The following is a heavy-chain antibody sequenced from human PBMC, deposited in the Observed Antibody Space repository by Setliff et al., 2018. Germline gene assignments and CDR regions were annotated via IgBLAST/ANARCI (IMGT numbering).Heavy chain of an antibody. Sequence: ASVKVSCKASGYTFTGYYMHWVRQAPGQGLEWMGWINPNSGGTKYSQKFQGRVTITRDTSASTAYMELSSLRSEDTAVYYCARDISAAVPAAILYYWGQGTLVTVSS. D-gene: IGHD2-2*01. CDR3: ARDISAAVPAAILYY. CDR1: GYTFTGYY. V-gene: IGHV1-2*02. CDR2: INPNSGGT. J-gene: IGHJ4*02.